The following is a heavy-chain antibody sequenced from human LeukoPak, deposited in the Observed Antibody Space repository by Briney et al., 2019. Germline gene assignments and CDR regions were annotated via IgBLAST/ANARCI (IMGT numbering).Heavy chain of an antibody. CDR3: ARGDAFSGDH. J-gene: IGHJ4*02. Sequence: GGPLRLSCAVSGFSFTNFWMSWVRQAPGRGLEWVANIHPEGNEKYHVESVKGRFTISRDNTKNLLFLQMNGLRVEDTAVYYCARGDAFSGDHWGQGTLVTVSS. CDR2: IHPEGNEK. CDR1: GFSFTNFW. V-gene: IGHV3-7*04.